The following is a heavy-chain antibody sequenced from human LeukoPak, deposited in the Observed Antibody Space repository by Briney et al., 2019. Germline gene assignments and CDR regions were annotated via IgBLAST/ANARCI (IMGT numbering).Heavy chain of an antibody. CDR1: GYTLTELS. CDR2: FDPEDGET. D-gene: IGHD5-24*01. J-gene: IGHJ5*02. CDR3: ATVEMATKKYNWFDP. Sequence: ASVKVSCKVSGYTLTELSMHWVRQAPGKGLEWMGGFDPEDGETIYAQKFQGRVTMTEDTSTDTAYMELSSLRSEDTAVYYCATVEMATKKYNWFDPWGQGTLVTVSS. V-gene: IGHV1-24*01.